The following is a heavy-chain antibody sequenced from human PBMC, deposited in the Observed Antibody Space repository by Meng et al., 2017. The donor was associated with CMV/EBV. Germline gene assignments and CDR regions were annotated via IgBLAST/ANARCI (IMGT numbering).Heavy chain of an antibody. CDR2: MNPNSGNT. Sequence: SGYTFTSYDINWVRQATGQGLEWMGWMNPNSGNTGYAQKFQGRVTMTRNTSISTAYMELSSLRSEDTAVYYCARGSTVFVEWHREFDYWGQGTLVTVSS. CDR1: GYTFTSYD. D-gene: IGHD3-3*01. V-gene: IGHV1-8*01. CDR3: ARGSTVFVEWHREFDY. J-gene: IGHJ4*02.